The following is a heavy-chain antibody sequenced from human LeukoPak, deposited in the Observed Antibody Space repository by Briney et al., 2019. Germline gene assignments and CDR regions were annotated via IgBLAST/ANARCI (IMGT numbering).Heavy chain of an antibody. Sequence: PGGSWRLSWEPSGFTFISYALPWFGQPPAKGLDGVAFIRFDGSNKYYADSVKGRFTISRDNSKNTLYLQMNSLRAEDTAVYYCAKDITVYGSGNIVEYFQHWGQGTLVTVSS. CDR1: GFTFISYA. CDR3: AKDITVYGSGNIVEYFQH. J-gene: IGHJ1*01. CDR2: IRFDGSNK. V-gene: IGHV3-30*02. D-gene: IGHD3-10*01.